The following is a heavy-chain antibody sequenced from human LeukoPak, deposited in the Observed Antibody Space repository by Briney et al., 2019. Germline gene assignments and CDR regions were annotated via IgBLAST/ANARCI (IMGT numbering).Heavy chain of an antibody. CDR3: ARGFGYDFADY. CDR1: GGSISSGDHY. J-gene: IGHJ4*02. V-gene: IGHV4-30-4*01. D-gene: IGHD2-2*01. Sequence: SQTLSLTCSVSGGSISSGDHYWPWLRQPPGGGLEWMGFITLYSDTTSYNPSLKSRLMISIDTSKNQFSLTLTSVTAADTAVYFCARGFGYDFADYWGQGILVTVSS. CDR2: ITLYSDTT.